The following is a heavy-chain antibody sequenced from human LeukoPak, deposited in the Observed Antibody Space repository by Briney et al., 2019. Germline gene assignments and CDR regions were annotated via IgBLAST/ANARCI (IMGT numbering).Heavy chain of an antibody. V-gene: IGHV1-2*02. CDR3: ARSYHYYDSSGYSMGDAFEI. CDR2: INPNSGVT. CDR1: RYTFTGYY. J-gene: IGHJ3*02. Sequence: ASVKVSCKASRYTFTGYYMHWVRQAPGQGLEWMGWINPNSGVTDYAQNFQGRVTMTRDTSISTAYVELSRLRSDDTAVYYCARSYHYYDSSGYSMGDAFEIWGQGTMVTVSS. D-gene: IGHD3-22*01.